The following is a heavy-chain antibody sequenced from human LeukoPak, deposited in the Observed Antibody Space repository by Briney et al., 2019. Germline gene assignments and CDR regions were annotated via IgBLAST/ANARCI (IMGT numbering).Heavy chain of an antibody. J-gene: IGHJ6*04. Sequence: ASVKVSCKASGYTFSNYGISWVRQAPGLGLEWMGWTSYNGNTNYAQKFQDRVTMTTDTSTSTAYMELRSLRSDDTAVYYCARYGSGSYTYYYYYGMDVWGKGTTVTVSS. CDR2: TSYNGNT. CDR1: GYTFSNYG. D-gene: IGHD3-10*01. V-gene: IGHV1-18*04. CDR3: ARYGSGSYTYYYYYGMDV.